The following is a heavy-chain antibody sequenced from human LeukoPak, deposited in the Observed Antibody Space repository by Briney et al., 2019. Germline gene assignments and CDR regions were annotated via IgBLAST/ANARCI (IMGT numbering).Heavy chain of an antibody. CDR2: ISGSGGSR. CDR1: GFTFRSYA. CDR3: AARMGNNWNTLDY. Sequence: GGSLRLSCAASGFTFRSYALSWVRQAPGKGLEWVSAISGSGGSRYYADSVKGRFTISRDNSKNTLYLQMNSLRAEDTAVYYCAARMGNNWNTLDYWGQGTLVTVSS. V-gene: IGHV3-23*01. J-gene: IGHJ4*02. D-gene: IGHD1-20*01.